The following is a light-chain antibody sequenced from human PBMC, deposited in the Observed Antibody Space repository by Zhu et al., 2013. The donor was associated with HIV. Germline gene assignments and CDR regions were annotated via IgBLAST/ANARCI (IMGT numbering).Light chain of an antibody. V-gene: IGKV3-15*01. Sequence: EIVLTQSPGTLSLSPGERATLSCGASQSVSLNLAWFQLKPGQPPKVLIYGASTRATDIPGRFSGTGSGTEFTLTITSLQSEDFAVYYCQQINSWPWTFGQGTKVEVK. CDR3: QQINSWPWT. J-gene: IGKJ1*01. CDR1: QSVSLN. CDR2: GAS.